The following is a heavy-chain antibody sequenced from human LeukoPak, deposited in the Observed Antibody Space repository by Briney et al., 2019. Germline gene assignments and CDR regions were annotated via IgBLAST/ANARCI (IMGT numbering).Heavy chain of an antibody. CDR2: ISYDGSNK. J-gene: IGHJ3*02. CDR3: ARDRLMDI. CDR1: GFTFSSYA. Sequence: GGSLRLSCAASGFTFSSYAMPWVRQAPGKGLEWVAVISYDGSNKYYADSVKGRFTISRDNSKNTLYLQMNSLRAEDTAVYYCARDRLMDIWGQGTMVTVSS. D-gene: IGHD3-16*01. V-gene: IGHV3-30-3*01.